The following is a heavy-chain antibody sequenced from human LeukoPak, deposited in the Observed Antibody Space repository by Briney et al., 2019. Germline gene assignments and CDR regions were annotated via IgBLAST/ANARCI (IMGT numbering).Heavy chain of an antibody. CDR2: FDPEDGET. D-gene: IGHD3-10*01. CDR1: GYTLTDLS. Sequence: GASVKVSCKVSGYTLTDLSMHWVRQAPGKGLEWMGGFDPEDGETIYAQKFQGRVTMTRDTSTSTVYMELSSLRSEDTAVYYCARDERTSLLWFGNDAFDIWGQGTMVTVSS. CDR3: ARDERTSLLWFGNDAFDI. V-gene: IGHV1-24*01. J-gene: IGHJ3*02.